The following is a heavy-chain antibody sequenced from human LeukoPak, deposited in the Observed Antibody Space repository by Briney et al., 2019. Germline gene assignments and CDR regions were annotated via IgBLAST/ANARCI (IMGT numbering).Heavy chain of an antibody. CDR1: GGSFSGYY. V-gene: IGHV4-34*01. J-gene: IGHJ5*02. D-gene: IGHD3-9*01. Sequence: SETLSLTCAVYGGSFSGYYWSWIRQPPGKGLEWIGEINHSGSTNYNPSLKSRVTISVDTSKNQFSLKLSSVTAADTAVYYCARGLRYFDRLLYTGSWFDPWGQGTLVTVSS. CDR2: INHSGST. CDR3: ARGLRYFDRLLYTGSWFDP.